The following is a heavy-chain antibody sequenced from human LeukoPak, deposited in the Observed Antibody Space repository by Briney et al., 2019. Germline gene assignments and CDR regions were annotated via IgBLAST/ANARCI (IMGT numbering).Heavy chain of an antibody. CDR1: GGSFSGYY. V-gene: IGHV4-34*01. J-gene: IGHJ4*02. D-gene: IGHD3-16*01. CDR2: INHSGST. Sequence: SETLSLTCAVYGGSFSGYYWSWIRQPPGKGLEWIGEINHSGSTYYNPSLKSRVTISVDTSKNQFSLKLSSVTAADTAVYYCPRLGGSSRYYFDCWGQGTLVTVSS. CDR3: PRLGGSSRYYFDC.